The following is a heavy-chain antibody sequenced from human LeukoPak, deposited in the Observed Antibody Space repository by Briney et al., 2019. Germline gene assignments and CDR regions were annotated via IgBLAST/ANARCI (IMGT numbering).Heavy chain of an antibody. CDR3: ARKYWDAFDI. J-gene: IGHJ3*02. CDR1: GDSISGNY. Sequence: SETLSLTCTVSGDSISGNYWTWIRQPPGKGLEWIGYIYFSGSTNYNASLKSRVTISVDTSKNQFSLKLSSVTDADTAAYYCARKYWDAFDIWGQGTKVTVSS. CDR2: IYFSGST. D-gene: IGHD2/OR15-2a*01. V-gene: IGHV4-59*08.